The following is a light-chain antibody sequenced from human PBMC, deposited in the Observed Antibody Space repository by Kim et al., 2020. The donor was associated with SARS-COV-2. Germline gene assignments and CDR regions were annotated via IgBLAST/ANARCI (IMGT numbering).Light chain of an antibody. CDR1: GSHNY. CDR3: CSYAGSVV. V-gene: IGLV2-11*01. CDR2: DVT. J-gene: IGLJ2*01. Sequence: GSHNYVSWYQQHPGKAPKLIIYDVTKRPSGVPDRFSGSKSGNTASLTISGLQAEDEADYYCCSYAGSVVFGGGTQLTVL.